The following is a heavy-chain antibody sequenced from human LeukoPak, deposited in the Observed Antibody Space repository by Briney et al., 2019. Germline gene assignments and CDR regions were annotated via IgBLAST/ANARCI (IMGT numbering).Heavy chain of an antibody. CDR1: GFTFSTYW. V-gene: IGHV3-74*01. D-gene: IGHD1-1*01. Sequence: PGGSLRLSCAASGFTFSTYWMHWVRQPPGKGLVWVSHINRDGSTTSYADSVKGRFTISTDNAKNSLYLQMNSLRDEDTAVYYCARVGRPGVRSPNWFDPWGQGTLVTVSS. CDR3: ARVGRPGVRSPNWFDP. J-gene: IGHJ5*02. CDR2: INRDGSTT.